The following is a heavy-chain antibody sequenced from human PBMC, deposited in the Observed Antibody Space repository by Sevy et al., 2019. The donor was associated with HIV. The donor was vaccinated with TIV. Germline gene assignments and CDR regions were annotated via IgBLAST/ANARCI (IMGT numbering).Heavy chain of an antibody. CDR1: GFTFSSYA. Sequence: GGSLRLSCAASGFTFSSYAMSWVRQAPGKGLEWVSAISGSGGSTYYADSVKGRFTISRDNSKNTLSLQMNSLRAEDTAVYYCAKDHAYYYDSSGPPTPDYWGQGTLVTVSS. CDR2: ISGSGGST. CDR3: AKDHAYYYDSSGPPTPDY. J-gene: IGHJ4*02. V-gene: IGHV3-23*01. D-gene: IGHD3-22*01.